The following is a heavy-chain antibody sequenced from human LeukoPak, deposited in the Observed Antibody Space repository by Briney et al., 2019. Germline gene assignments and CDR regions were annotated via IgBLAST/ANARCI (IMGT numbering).Heavy chain of an antibody. V-gene: IGHV5-51*01. CDR2: IYPGDSDT. Sequence: PGESLKISCKGSRHSFTNYWIGWVRQMPGRGLECMGIIYPGDSDTRYSPSFQGQVTISVDKSISTAYLQWSSLKASDTAMYYCARRIEYSSLPFDYWGQGTLVTVSS. D-gene: IGHD6-6*01. CDR3: ARRIEYSSLPFDY. CDR1: RHSFTNYW. J-gene: IGHJ4*02.